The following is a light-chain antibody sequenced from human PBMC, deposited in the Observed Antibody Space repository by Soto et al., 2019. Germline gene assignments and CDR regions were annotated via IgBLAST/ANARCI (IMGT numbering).Light chain of an antibody. J-gene: IGKJ5*01. V-gene: IGKV3-11*01. Sequence: EIVLTQSPATLSLSPGERATLSCRASQSVSSYLAWYQQKPGQAPRPLIYDASNRATGIPARFSGSGSGTDFTLTISSLEPEDFAVYCCQQYGSSPITFGQGTRLEIK. CDR3: QQYGSSPIT. CDR1: QSVSSY. CDR2: DAS.